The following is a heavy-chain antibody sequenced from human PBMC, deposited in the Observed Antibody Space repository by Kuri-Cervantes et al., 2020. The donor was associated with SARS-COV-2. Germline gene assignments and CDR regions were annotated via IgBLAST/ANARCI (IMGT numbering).Heavy chain of an antibody. J-gene: IGHJ6*02. CDR3: ARAFVVVVAAWRTGMDV. CDR1: GFNFSRTD. CDR2: ISHDGKNK. Sequence: GGSLRLSCAASGFNFSRTDMHWVRQAPGKGLEWVAVISHDGKNKKCIASGKGRFTISRDNSKNTLYLQMNSLRAEDTAVYYCARAFVVVVAAWRTGMDVWGQGTTVTVSS. D-gene: IGHD2-15*01. V-gene: IGHV3-30*03.